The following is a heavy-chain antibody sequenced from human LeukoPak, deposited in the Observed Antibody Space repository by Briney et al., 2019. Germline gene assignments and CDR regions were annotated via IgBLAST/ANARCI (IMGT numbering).Heavy chain of an antibody. J-gene: IGHJ4*02. V-gene: IGHV3-30-3*01. D-gene: IGHD3-22*01. CDR2: ISYDGSNK. Sequence: GGSLGLSCAASGFTFSSYAMHWVRQAPGKGLEWVAVISYDGSNKYYADSVKGRFTISRDNSKNTLYLQMNSLRAEDTAVYYCARGFFYDSSGRHFDYWGQGTLVTVSS. CDR3: ARGFFYDSSGRHFDY. CDR1: GFTFSSYA.